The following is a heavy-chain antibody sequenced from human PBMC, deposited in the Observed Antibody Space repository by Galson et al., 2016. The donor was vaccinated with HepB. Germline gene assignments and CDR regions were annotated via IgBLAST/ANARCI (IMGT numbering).Heavy chain of an antibody. CDR2: IDPSSSYT. CDR3: AKQSSPYGDHDH. Sequence: QSGAEVKKPGESLRISCQGSGYSFSSHWIGWVRQMPGKGLEWMGRIDPSSSYTDYSPSFRGHVTISVDKSISTVYLQWSSLKASDSALYYCAKQSSPYGDHDHWGQGSLVTVSA. J-gene: IGHJ4*02. CDR1: GYSFSSHW. V-gene: IGHV5-10-1*01. D-gene: IGHD4-17*01.